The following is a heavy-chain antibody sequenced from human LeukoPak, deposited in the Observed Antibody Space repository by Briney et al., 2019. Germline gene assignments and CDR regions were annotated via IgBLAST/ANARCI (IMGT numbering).Heavy chain of an antibody. J-gene: IGHJ4*02. CDR2: IYYSGST. Sequence: SETLSLTCTVSGGSISSYYWSWIRQPPGKGLEWIGYIYYSGSTNYNPSLKSRVTISVDTSKNQFSLKLSSVTAADTAVYYCARSYGSGSYLFDYWGQGTLVTVSS. CDR1: GGSISSYY. V-gene: IGHV4-59*01. D-gene: IGHD3-10*01. CDR3: ARSYGSGSYLFDY.